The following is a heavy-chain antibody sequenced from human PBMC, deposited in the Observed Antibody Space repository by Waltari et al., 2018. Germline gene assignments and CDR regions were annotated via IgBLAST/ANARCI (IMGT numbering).Heavy chain of an antibody. J-gene: IGHJ3*02. CDR2: SVTSTGTR. CDR1: GFIFTSFR. D-gene: IGHD3-9*01. V-gene: IGHV3-48*01. CDR3: VRDDKYAFDI. Sequence: EVQLVESGGGLVQPGGSLRVSCADSGFIFTSFRMNWVRQAPGKWLEWTSDSVTSTGTRSYADSVKGRFTISTDNAQNSLYLQMDSLRAEDTAMYYCVRDDKYAFDIWGQGTMVTVSS.